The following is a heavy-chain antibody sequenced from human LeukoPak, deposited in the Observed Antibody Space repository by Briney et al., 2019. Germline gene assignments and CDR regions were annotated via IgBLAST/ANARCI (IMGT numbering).Heavy chain of an antibody. V-gene: IGHV3-48*01. CDR3: ARPTSSGWYSH. J-gene: IGHJ3*01. Sequence: GGSLRLSCAASGFIFSNYDMNWVRQAPGKGLEWVSYITGSSRTKSYADSVKGRFTISRDNAENSVYRQVNSLRAEDTAVYYCARPTSSGWYSHWGQGTMVTVSS. CDR1: GFIFSNYD. CDR2: ITGSSRTK. D-gene: IGHD6-19*01.